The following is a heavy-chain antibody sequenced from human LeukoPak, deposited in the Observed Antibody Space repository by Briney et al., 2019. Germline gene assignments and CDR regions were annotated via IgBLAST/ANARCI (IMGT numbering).Heavy chain of an antibody. J-gene: IGHJ5*02. V-gene: IGHV4-59*01. D-gene: IGHD2-2*01. Sequence: SETLSLTCTASGGSISSYYWSWIRQPPGKGLEWIGYIYYSGSTNYNPSLKSRVTISVDTSKNQFSQKLTSVTAGDTAVYYCARGCSSTSCYDWFDPWGQGTMVTVSS. CDR1: GGSISSYY. CDR3: ARGCSSTSCYDWFDP. CDR2: IYYSGST.